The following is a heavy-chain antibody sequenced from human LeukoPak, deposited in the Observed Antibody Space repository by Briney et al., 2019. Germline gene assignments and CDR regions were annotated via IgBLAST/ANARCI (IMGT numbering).Heavy chain of an antibody. V-gene: IGHV4-38-2*02. CDR3: ARLPYVLLWFGELSNDAFDI. CDR2: TYHGGST. D-gene: IGHD3-10*01. Sequence: PSETLSLTCTVSGYSINSGYYWGWIRQPPGKGLEWIGITYHGGSTYYNPSLKSRVTISLDTSKNQFSLKLSSVTAADTAVYYCARLPYVLLWFGELSNDAFDIWGQGTMVTVSS. CDR1: GYSINSGYY. J-gene: IGHJ3*02.